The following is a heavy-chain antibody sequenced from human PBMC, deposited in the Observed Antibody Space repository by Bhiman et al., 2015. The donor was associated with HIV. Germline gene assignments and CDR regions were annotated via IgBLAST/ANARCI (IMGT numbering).Heavy chain of an antibody. Sequence: VQVVESGGGVVQPGRSLRLSCAASGFTFRTYAMHWVRQAPGKGLEWVSSISRTSSYIYYADSVKGRFTVSRDNAKNSLFLQMNSLRAEDTAVYYCARDRISGWSYQGYWGQGTLVTVSS. J-gene: IGHJ4*02. CDR1: GFTFRTYA. CDR3: ARDRISGWSYQGY. D-gene: IGHD6-19*01. V-gene: IGHV3-21*03. CDR2: ISRTSSYI.